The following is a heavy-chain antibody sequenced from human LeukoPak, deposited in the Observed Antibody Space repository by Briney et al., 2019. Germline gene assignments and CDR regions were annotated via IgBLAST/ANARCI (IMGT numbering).Heavy chain of an antibody. CDR2: TNHSGST. J-gene: IGHJ3*02. CDR1: GGSFSGYY. V-gene: IGHV4-34*01. CDR3: ARGRYSYGSPDDAFDI. D-gene: IGHD5-18*01. Sequence: SETLSLTCAVYGGSFSGYYWSWIRQPPGKGLEWIGETNHSGSTNYNPSLKSRVTISVDTSKNQFSLKLSSVTAADTAVYYCARGRYSYGSPDDAFDIWGQGTMVTVSS.